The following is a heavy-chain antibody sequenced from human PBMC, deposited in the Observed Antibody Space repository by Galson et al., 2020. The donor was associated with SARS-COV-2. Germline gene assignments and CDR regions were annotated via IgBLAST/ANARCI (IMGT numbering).Heavy chain of an antibody. Sequence: GGSLRLSCAASGFPFSSYSMNWVRQAPGKGLEWVSSISSSSSYIYYADSVKGRFTISRDNAKNSLYLQMNSLRAEDTAVYYCARDWYCSSTSCYLYYYYYMDVWGKGTTVTVSS. D-gene: IGHD2-2*01. CDR2: ISSSSSYI. J-gene: IGHJ6*03. V-gene: IGHV3-21*01. CDR1: GFPFSSYS. CDR3: ARDWYCSSTSCYLYYYYYMDV.